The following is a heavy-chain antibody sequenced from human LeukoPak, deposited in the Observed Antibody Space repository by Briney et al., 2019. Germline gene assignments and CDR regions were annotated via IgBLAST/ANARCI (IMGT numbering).Heavy chain of an antibody. CDR3: ARGNSNGYYYFDY. V-gene: IGHV4-4*02. J-gene: IGHJ4*02. CDR2: IYHSGST. Sequence: SETLSLTCAVSGGSISNSNWWSWVRQPPGKGLVWIGQIYHSGSTNYSPSLKSRVTISIDKSKNQFSLKLSSVTAADTAVYYCARGNSNGYYYFDYWGQGTLVTVSS. CDR1: GGSISNSNW. D-gene: IGHD3-22*01.